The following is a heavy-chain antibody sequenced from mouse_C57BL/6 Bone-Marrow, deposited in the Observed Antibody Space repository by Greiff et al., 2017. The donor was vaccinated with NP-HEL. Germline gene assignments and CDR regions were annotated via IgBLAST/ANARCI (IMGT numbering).Heavy chain of an antibody. Sequence: VQLQQSGAELVKPGASVKLSCKASGYTFTSYWMHWVKPRPGQGLEWIGMIHPNSGSTNYNEKFKSKATLTVDKSSSTAYMQLSSLTSEDSAVYYCARVDGNYVYAMDYWGQGTSVTVSS. V-gene: IGHV1-64*01. D-gene: IGHD2-1*01. J-gene: IGHJ4*01. CDR1: GYTFTSYW. CDR2: IHPNSGST. CDR3: ARVDGNYVYAMDY.